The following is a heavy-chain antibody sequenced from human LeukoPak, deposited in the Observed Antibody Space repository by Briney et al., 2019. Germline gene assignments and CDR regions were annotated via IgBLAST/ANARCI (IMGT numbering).Heavy chain of an antibody. V-gene: IGHV3-7*01. CDR3: ARHDY. CDR2: IKEDGSEK. Sequence: GGSLRLSCAASGSTFSRYWMSWVRQAPGKGPEWVASIKEDGSEKYYVDSVKGRFTISRDNARNSLYLQMNSLRVEDTAVYYCARHDYWGPGTQVTVSS. J-gene: IGHJ4*02. CDR1: GSTFSRYW.